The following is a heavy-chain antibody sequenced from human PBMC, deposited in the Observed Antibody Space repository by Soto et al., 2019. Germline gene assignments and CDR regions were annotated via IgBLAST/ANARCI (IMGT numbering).Heavy chain of an antibody. D-gene: IGHD5-18*01. V-gene: IGHV4-31*03. Sequence: QVRLQESGPGLVKPSQTLSLTCTVSGGSINSGGYCWSWIRQHAGKGLDWIGCISYGGSTSYNPSLKSRVTISVDTSKNQFSLKLTSVTAADTAVYYCSRGILVWGQGAPITVSS. CDR3: SRGILV. CDR1: GGSINSGGYC. J-gene: IGHJ4*02. CDR2: ISYGGST.